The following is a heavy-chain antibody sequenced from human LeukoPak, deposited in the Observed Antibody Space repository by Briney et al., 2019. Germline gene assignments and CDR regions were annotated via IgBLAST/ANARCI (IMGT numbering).Heavy chain of an antibody. CDR3: VKETYCSSTSCYIFDY. V-gene: IGHV3-64D*06. CDR1: GFTFSSSA. Sequence: PGGSLRLSCSASGFTFSSSAIHWVRQAPGKGLKFVSAISSNGGSTYYADSVKGRFTISRDNSKNTLYLQMSSLRPDDTAVYYCVKETYCSSTSCYIFDYWGQGTLVTVSS. D-gene: IGHD2-2*02. J-gene: IGHJ4*02. CDR2: ISSNGGST.